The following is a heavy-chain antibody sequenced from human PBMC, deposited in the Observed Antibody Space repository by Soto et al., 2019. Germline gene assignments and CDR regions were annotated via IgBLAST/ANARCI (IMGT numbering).Heavy chain of an antibody. CDR1: GFTFSSYW. J-gene: IGHJ4*02. CDR2: IKQDGSEK. V-gene: IGHV3-7*03. Sequence: EVQLVESGGGLVQPGGSLRLSCAASGFTFSSYWMSWVRQAPGKGLEWVANIKQDGSEKYYVDSVKGRFTISRDNAKNSLYLQMNSLRAEDTAVYYCARNGDFWSGYYDYWGQGNLVTVSS. CDR3: ARNGDFWSGYYDY. D-gene: IGHD3-3*01.